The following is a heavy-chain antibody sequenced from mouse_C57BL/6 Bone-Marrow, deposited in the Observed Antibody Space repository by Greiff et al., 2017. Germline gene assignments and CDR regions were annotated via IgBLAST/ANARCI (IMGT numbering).Heavy chain of an antibody. J-gene: IGHJ2*01. V-gene: IGHV1-64*01. CDR1: GYTFTSYW. D-gene: IGHD4-1*01. CDR2: IYPNSGST. CDR3: ARAGISYYFDY. Sequence: QVQLQQPGAELVKPGASVKLSCKASGYTFTSYWMHWVKQRPGQGLEWIGKIYPNSGSTNYNEKFKSKATLTVDKSSSTAYMQLSSLTSEDSAVDYCARAGISYYFDYWGQGTTLTVSS.